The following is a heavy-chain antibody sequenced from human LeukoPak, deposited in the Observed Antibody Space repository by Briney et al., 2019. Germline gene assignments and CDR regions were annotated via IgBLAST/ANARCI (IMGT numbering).Heavy chain of an antibody. CDR2: IIPIFGTA. Sequence: SVKVSCKASGGTFSSYAISWVRQAPGQGLEWMGGIIPIFGTANYAQKFQGRVTITTDESTSTAYMELSSLRSEDTAAYYCARGRSSGWGYYYYMDVWGKGTTVTVSS. D-gene: IGHD6-19*01. CDR3: ARGRSSGWGYYYYMDV. CDR1: GGTFSSYA. V-gene: IGHV1-69*05. J-gene: IGHJ6*03.